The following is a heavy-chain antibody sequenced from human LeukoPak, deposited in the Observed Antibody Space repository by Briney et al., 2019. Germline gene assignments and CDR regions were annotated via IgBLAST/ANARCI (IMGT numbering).Heavy chain of an antibody. D-gene: IGHD6-19*01. CDR2: IYYSGST. Sequence: SETLSLTCTVSGGSISSSSYYWGWIRQPPGKGLEWIGSIYYSGSTYYNPSLKSRVTISVDTSKNQFSLKLSSVTAADTAVYYCARDRGIAVAGTGGWFDPWGQGTLVTVSS. V-gene: IGHV4-39*07. CDR3: ARDRGIAVAGTGGWFDP. CDR1: GGSISSSSYY. J-gene: IGHJ5*02.